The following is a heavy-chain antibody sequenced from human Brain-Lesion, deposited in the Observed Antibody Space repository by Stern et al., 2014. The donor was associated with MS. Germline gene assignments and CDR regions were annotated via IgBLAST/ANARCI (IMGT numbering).Heavy chain of an antibody. D-gene: IGHD1-1*01. J-gene: IGHJ4*02. CDR2: ISNDGNHK. Sequence: VQLVESGGGLVKPGGSLRLSCAASGFTYTDYWMRGVRQAPGKGPEWVAVISNDGNHKYYAGSVKDRFTISRDNSKNTLYLQMNSLRVEDTAVYYCAKHLAERPFDYWGQGTLVTVSS. V-gene: IGHV3-30*18. CDR3: AKHLAERPFDY. CDR1: GFTYTDYW.